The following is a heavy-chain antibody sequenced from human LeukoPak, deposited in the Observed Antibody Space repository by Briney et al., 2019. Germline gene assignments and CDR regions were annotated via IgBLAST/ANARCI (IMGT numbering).Heavy chain of an antibody. V-gene: IGHV3-23*01. CDR3: AKDVDSTSSNRVYFEY. D-gene: IGHD2/OR15-2a*01. CDR1: GFAFSNYA. CDR2: LSRSGATT. Sequence: PGGSLRLSCAASGFAFSNYAMSWVRQAPGKGLEWVSALSRSGATTYYADSVKGRFTTSRDNSKDTLYLQMNSLRAEDSAVYYCAKDVDSTSSNRVYFEYWGQGTLVTVSS. J-gene: IGHJ4*02.